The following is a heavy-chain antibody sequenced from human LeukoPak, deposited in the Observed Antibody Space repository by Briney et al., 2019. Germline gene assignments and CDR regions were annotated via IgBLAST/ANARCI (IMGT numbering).Heavy chain of an antibody. CDR3: ARALERRAGFDY. CDR2: INPSGGST. V-gene: IGHV1-46*01. J-gene: IGHJ4*02. D-gene: IGHD1-1*01. Sequence: ASVKDSCKASGYTFTSYYMHWVRQAPGQGLEWMGIINPSGGSTSYAQKFQGRVTMTRDTSTSTVYMELSSLRSEDTAVYYCARALERRAGFDYWGQGTLVTVSS. CDR1: GYTFTSYY.